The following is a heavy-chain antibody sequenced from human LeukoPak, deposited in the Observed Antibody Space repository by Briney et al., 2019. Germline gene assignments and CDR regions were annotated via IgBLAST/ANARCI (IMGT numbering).Heavy chain of an antibody. V-gene: IGHV5-10-1*01. CDR1: GYSFTSYR. CDR2: IDPSDSYT. D-gene: IGHD3-10*01. Sequence: GESLKISCKGSGYSFTSYRISWVRQMPGKGLEWMGRIDPSDSYTNYSPSFQGHVTISADKSISTAYLQWSSLKASDTAVYYCARRGKNYYGSGTYYWGQGTLVTVSS. CDR3: ARRGKNYYGSGTYY. J-gene: IGHJ4*02.